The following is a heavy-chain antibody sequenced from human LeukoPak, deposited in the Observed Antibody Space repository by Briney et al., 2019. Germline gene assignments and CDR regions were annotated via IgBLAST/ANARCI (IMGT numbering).Heavy chain of an antibody. CDR2: ITDRSDYT. Sequence: GGSLRLSCAASGFSFSTNFMYWVRQAPGKGLEWVSGITDRSDYTFYADSVKGRFTISRDNSKKTLYLQMSSLRGEDTAVYYCANQRSALTRYWGQGTLVTVSS. CDR3: ANQRSALTRY. D-gene: IGHD5-24*01. CDR1: GFSFSTNF. V-gene: IGHV3-23*01. J-gene: IGHJ4*02.